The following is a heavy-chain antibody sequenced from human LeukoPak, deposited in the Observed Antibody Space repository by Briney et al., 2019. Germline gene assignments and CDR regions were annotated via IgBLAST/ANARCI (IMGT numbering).Heavy chain of an antibody. CDR3: ARDRLYGDPNYCDY. V-gene: IGHV4-38-2*02. D-gene: IGHD4-17*01. J-gene: IGHJ4*02. Sequence: PSETLSLTCTVSGYSISSGYYWGWIRQPPGKGLEWIGSIYYTGNTYYNPSLKSRVTISVDTSKNQFSLNLHSVTAADTAVYYCARDRLYGDPNYCDYWGQGTLVTVSS. CDR2: IYYTGNT. CDR1: GYSISSGYY.